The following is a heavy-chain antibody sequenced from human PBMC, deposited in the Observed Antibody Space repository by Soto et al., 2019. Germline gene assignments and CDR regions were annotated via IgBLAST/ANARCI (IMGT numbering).Heavy chain of an antibody. CDR2: IKSNTDGGTI. CDR1: GFTFRKAW. V-gene: IGHV3-15*07. CDR3: TTGNSPYGSSWGSDYYYYGMDF. D-gene: IGHD6-6*01. Sequence: EVQLVESGGGLEEPGGSLRLSCAASGFTFRKAWMNWVRQAPGKGLEWVGRIKSNTDGGTIDYAVPVKGRFTISRDDSKTTLYLQLNSLKTDDTVLYYCTTGNSPYGSSWGSDYYYYGMDFWGQGTTVTVSS. J-gene: IGHJ6*02.